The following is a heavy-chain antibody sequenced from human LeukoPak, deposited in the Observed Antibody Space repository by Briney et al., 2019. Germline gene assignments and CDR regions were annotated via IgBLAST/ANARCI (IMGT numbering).Heavy chain of an antibody. CDR2: ICEGRTT. Sequence: PSETLSLTCTVSGASISSSGYCWGWVRQPPGKGLEWIGSICEGRTTYYIPSLKSRIAISIDTSKNQFSLNLNSVTAADTAVYFCARAPNWNYFDDWGQGTLVTVSS. J-gene: IGHJ4*02. V-gene: IGHV4-39*07. CDR1: GASISSSGYC. D-gene: IGHD1-20*01. CDR3: ARAPNWNYFDD.